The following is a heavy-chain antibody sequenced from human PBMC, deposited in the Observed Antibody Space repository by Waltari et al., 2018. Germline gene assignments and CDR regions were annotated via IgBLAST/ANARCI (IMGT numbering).Heavy chain of an antibody. D-gene: IGHD3-16*02. J-gene: IGHJ3*02. CDR3: ASSMITFGGVIGDAFDI. CDR1: GYTFTSYA. Sequence: QVQLVQSGAEVKKPGASVKVSCKVSGYTFTSYAMHWVRQAPGQRLEWMGWINAGNGNTKYSQKCQGRVTITRDTSASTAYMELSSLRSEDTAVYYCASSMITFGGVIGDAFDIWGQGTMVTVSS. CDR2: INAGNGNT. V-gene: IGHV1-3*01.